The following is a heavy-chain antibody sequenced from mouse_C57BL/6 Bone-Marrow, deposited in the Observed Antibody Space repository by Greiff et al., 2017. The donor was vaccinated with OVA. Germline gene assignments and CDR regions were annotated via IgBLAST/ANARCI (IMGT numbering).Heavy chain of an antibody. V-gene: IGHV5-15*04. CDR2: ISNLAYSI. J-gene: IGHJ4*01. Sequence: EVKVEESGGGLVQPGGSLKLSCAASGFTFSDYGMAWVRQAPRKGPEWVAFISNLAYSIYYADTVTGRFTISRENAKNTLYLEMSSLRSEDTAMYYCARQGYYAMDYWGQGTSVTVSS. CDR1: GFTFSDYG. CDR3: ARQGYYAMDY.